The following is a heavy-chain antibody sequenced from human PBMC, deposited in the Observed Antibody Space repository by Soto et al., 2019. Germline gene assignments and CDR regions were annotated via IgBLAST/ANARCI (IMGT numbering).Heavy chain of an antibody. J-gene: IGHJ6*02. CDR1: GFTFSSYW. CDR3: AREWIQLWLHYYYGMDV. CDR2: INSDGSST. Sequence: GGSLRLSCAASGFTFSSYWMHWARQAPGKGLVWVSRINSDGSSTSYADSVKGRFTISRDNAKNTLYLQMNSLRAEDTAVYYCAREWIQLWLHYYYGMDVWRQGTTVTVSS. D-gene: IGHD5-18*01. V-gene: IGHV3-74*01.